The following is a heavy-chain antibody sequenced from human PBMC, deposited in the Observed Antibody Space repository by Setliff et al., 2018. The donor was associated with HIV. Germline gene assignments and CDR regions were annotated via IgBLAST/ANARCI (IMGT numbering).Heavy chain of an antibody. CDR1: GGSFTNYH. D-gene: IGHD3-3*01. CDR3: ARDRFETIFGVVAYYFYYMDV. Sequence: SETLSLTCAVQGGSFTNYHWSWIRQHPGKGLEWIGYIYYSGSNHYNASLRSRGSISRDTSKNKFFLRLRSVTVADTAVYYCARDRFETIFGVVAYYFYYMDVWGKGTTVTVSS. CDR2: IYYSGSN. J-gene: IGHJ6*03. V-gene: IGHV4-59*06.